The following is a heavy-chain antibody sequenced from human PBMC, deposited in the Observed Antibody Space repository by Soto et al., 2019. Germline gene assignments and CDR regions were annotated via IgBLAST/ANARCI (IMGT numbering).Heavy chain of an antibody. Sequence: PGESLKISCKGSGYTFNTFWIARVRQLPGKGLECMGFIYAADSDTRYSPTFQGQVTISVDKSINTPHLQWSSLKASDTAMYYCARDPPSPPYYDYVWGSYRPGGDYWGQGTLVTVSS. V-gene: IGHV5-51*01. CDR2: IYAADSDT. D-gene: IGHD3-16*02. CDR3: ARDPPSPPYYDYVWGSYRPGGDY. CDR1: GYTFNTFW. J-gene: IGHJ4*02.